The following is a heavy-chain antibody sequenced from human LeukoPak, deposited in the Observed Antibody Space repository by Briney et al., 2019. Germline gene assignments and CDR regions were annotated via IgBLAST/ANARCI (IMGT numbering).Heavy chain of an antibody. CDR2: VNLQGST. D-gene: IGHD3-3*01. Sequence: PSETLSLTCGVSGGSISNTNWWTGVRQPPGKGLEWIGEVNLQGSTNYNPSLKSRVAISVDKSENHISLKLTSVTAADTAVYYCARDARPRVAVGYFDYWGQGTLVTVSS. V-gene: IGHV4-4*02. CDR3: ARDARPRVAVGYFDY. J-gene: IGHJ4*02. CDR1: GGSISNTNW.